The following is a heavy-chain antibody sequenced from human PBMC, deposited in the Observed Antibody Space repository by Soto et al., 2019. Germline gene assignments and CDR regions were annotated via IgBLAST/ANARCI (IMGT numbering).Heavy chain of an antibody. D-gene: IGHD3-22*01. CDR3: ARTSYDSSGYLSQAYYYYGMDV. V-gene: IGHV1-69*13. Sequence: SVKVSCKASGGTFSSYAISWVRQAPGQGLEWMGGIIPIFGTANYAQKFQGRVTITADESTSTAYMELSSLRSEDTAVYYCARTSYDSSGYLSQAYYYYGMDVWGQGTTVTVSS. CDR2: IIPIFGTA. CDR1: GGTFSSYA. J-gene: IGHJ6*02.